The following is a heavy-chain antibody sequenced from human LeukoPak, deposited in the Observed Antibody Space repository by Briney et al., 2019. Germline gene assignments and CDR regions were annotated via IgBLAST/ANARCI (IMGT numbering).Heavy chain of an antibody. CDR3: TRVFPGSFDFDY. D-gene: IGHD1-1*01. Sequence: GGSLRLSCTASGFTFGDYAMSWVRQAPGKGLEWVGFIRSKAYGGTTEYAASVKGRFTISRDDSKSIAYLQMNSLKTEDTAVYYCTRVFPGSFDFDYWGQGTLVTVSS. CDR1: GFTFGDYA. J-gene: IGHJ4*02. CDR2: IRSKAYGGTT. V-gene: IGHV3-49*04.